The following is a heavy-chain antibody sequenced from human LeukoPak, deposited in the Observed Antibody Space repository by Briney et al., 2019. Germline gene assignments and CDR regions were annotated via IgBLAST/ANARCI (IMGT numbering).Heavy chain of an antibody. V-gene: IGHV4-59*01. D-gene: IGHD1-1*01. J-gene: IGHJ4*02. CDR2: ISYSGST. CDR1: GGSISSYY. Sequence: SETLSLTCTVSGGSISSYYWSWIRQPPGKGLEWIGYISYSGSTNYNPSLKSRVTISVDTSKNQISLKLTSVTAADTAVYYCAREGTEANFDYWGQGTLVTVSS. CDR3: AREGTEANFDY.